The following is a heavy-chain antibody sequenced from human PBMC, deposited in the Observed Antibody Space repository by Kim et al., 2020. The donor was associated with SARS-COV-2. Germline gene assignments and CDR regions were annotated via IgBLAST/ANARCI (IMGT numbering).Heavy chain of an antibody. D-gene: IGHD1-26*01. CDR1: GFTFSSYS. J-gene: IGHJ4*02. CDR2: ISSSSSYI. Sequence: GGSLRLSCAASGFTFSSYSMNWVRQAPGKGLEWVSSISSSSSYIYYADSVKGRFTISRDNAKNSLYLQMNSLRAEDTAVYYCAGDSGSYGARALSALDYWGQGTLVTVSS. CDR3: AGDSGSYGARALSALDY. V-gene: IGHV3-21*01.